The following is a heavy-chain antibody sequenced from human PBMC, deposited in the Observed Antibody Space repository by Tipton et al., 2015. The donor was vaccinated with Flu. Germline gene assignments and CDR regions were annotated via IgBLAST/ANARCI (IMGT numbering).Heavy chain of an antibody. D-gene: IGHD3-10*01. CDR1: GGTFSSYA. V-gene: IGHV1-69*06. CDR3: ARDQQYYYGSGSSFDY. Sequence: QSGPEVKKPGSSVKVSCKASGGTFSSYAISWVRQAPGQGLEWMGGIIPIFGTANYAQKFQGRVTITADKSTSTAYMELSSLRSEDTAVYYCARDQQYYYGSGSSFDYWGQGTLVTVSS. CDR2: IIPIFGTA. J-gene: IGHJ4*02.